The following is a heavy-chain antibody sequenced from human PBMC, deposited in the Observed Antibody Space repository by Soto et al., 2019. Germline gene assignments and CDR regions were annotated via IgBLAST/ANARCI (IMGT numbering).Heavy chain of an antibody. CDR2: IIPRSATS. D-gene: IGHD2-2*01. Sequence: QVQLVQSGAEVKKPGSSVKVSCKASGDTFSTYTITWMRQAPGQGLEWMGGIIPRSATSNYAQKYQGTVTSTAYESTSTAYMALSSLRSEDTAVYYCAREGLVLVPTTVNSDYYYYAMAVWGQGTTVTGSS. J-gene: IGHJ6*02. CDR3: AREGLVLVPTTVNSDYYYYAMAV. CDR1: GDTFSTYT. V-gene: IGHV1-69*12.